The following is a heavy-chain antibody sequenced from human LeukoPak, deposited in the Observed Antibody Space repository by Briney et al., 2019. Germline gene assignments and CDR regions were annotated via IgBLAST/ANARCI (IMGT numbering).Heavy chain of an antibody. V-gene: IGHV4-34*01. CDR3: ARDRGLYSF. CDR1: GGSFSGYY. Sequence: PSETLSLTCAVYGGSFSGYYWSWIRQPPGKGLEWIGEINHSGSTNYNPSLKSRVTISVDTSKNQFSLKLSSVTAADTAVYYCARDRGLYSFWGQGTLVTVSS. J-gene: IGHJ4*02. D-gene: IGHD5-18*01. CDR2: INHSGST.